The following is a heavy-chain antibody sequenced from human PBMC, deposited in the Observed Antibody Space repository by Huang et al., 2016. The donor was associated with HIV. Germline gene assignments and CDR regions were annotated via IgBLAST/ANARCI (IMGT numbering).Heavy chain of an antibody. Sequence: EVQLLESGGGLVQPGGSLRLSCAASGFTFSSYAMSWVRQAPVKGLGWVSKSTGRGSSSYYSDSVKGRFTISRDNSKNTLYLQMNSLIAEDTAIYYCAKADSGAAAGSLVDYWGQGTLVTVSS. CDR2: STGRGSSS. CDR3: AKADSGAAAGSLVDY. CDR1: GFTFSSYA. V-gene: IGHV3-23*01. J-gene: IGHJ4*02. D-gene: IGHD6-13*01.